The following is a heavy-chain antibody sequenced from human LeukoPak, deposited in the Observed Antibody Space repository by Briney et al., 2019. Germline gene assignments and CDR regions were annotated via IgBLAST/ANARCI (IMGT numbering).Heavy chain of an antibody. CDR1: GFTFSSYN. D-gene: IGHD6-13*01. CDR2: ISSSDTYI. CDR3: AKRGIAAAASFDF. J-gene: IGHJ4*02. Sequence: GGSLRLSCAASGFTFSSYNMNWVRQAPGKGLEWVSAISSSDTYIYYADSVKGRFTISRDNAKNSLYLQMNSLRAEDTAVYYCAKRGIAAAASFDFWGQGTLVTVSS. V-gene: IGHV3-21*01.